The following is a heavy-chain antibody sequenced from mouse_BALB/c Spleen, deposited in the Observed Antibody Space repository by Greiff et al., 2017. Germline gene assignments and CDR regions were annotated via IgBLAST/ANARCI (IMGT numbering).Heavy chain of an antibody. CDR3: ARVYGNYWYFDV. J-gene: IGHJ1*01. CDR1: GFTFSSYG. V-gene: IGHV5-6-3*01. CDR2: INSNGGST. Sequence: EVKLVESGGGLVQPGGSLKLSCAASGFTFSSYGMSWVRQTPDKRLELVATINSNGGSTYYPDSVKGRFTISRDNAKNTLYLQMSSLKSEDTAMYYCARVYGNYWYFDVWGAGTTVTVSS. D-gene: IGHD2-1*01.